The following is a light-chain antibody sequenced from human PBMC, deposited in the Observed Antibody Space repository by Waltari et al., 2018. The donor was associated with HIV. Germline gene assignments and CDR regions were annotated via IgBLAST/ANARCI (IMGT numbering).Light chain of an antibody. J-gene: IGLJ2*01. CDR2: EVI. CDR1: SSDIGTYDY. V-gene: IGLV2-8*01. CDR3: SSYGDNIRVL. Sequence: QSALTQPPSASGSVGQSVTISCTGASSDIGTYDYVSWFQQHPNNAPKLLLYEVIKLPSGVPERFSGSRSGETAFLSVSGLQPDDTAAYFCSSYGDNIRVLFGGGTNLTVL.